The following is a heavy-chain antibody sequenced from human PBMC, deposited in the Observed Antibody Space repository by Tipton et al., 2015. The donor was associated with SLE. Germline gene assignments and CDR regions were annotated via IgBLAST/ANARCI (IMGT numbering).Heavy chain of an antibody. CDR1: GFTFSRYD. V-gene: IGHV3-74*01. CDR2: LSTDGSVT. CDR3: ARAPTISVAGTTDPFGMDV. J-gene: IGHJ6*02. D-gene: IGHD6-19*01. Sequence: SLRLSCAASGFTFSRYDMHWVRQAPGKGLVWVSRLSTDGSVTTYADYVTGRLTISRDNAKNTLYLQMRSLRVEDTGIYYCARAPTISVAGTTDPFGMDVWGPGTRVTVSS.